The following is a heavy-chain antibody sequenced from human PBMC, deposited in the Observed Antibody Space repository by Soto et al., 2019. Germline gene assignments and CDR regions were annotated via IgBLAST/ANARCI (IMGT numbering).Heavy chain of an antibody. Sequence: ESGGGVVQPGRSLRLSCAASGFTFSSYGMHWVRQAPGKGLEWVAVISYDGSNKYYADSVKGRFTISRDNSKNTLYLQMNSLRAEDTAVYYCAKVFGKGRYYYYYYMDVWGKGTTVTVSS. CDR2: ISYDGSNK. D-gene: IGHD3-3*01. CDR1: GFTFSSYG. J-gene: IGHJ6*03. CDR3: AKVFGKGRYYYYYYMDV. V-gene: IGHV3-30*18.